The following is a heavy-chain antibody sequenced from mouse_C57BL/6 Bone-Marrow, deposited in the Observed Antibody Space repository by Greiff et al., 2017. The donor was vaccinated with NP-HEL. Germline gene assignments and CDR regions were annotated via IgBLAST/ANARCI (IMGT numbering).Heavy chain of an antibody. D-gene: IGHD1-1*01. V-gene: IGHV1-54*01. CDR3: ARGGVGLRGFAY. CDR1: GYAFTNYL. J-gene: IGHJ3*01. Sequence: QVQLKQSGAELVRPGTSVKVSCKASGYAFTNYLIEWVKQRPGQGLEWIGVINPGSGGTNYNEKFKGKATLTADKSSSTAYMQLSSLTSEDSADYCGARGGVGLRGFAYWGRGTLVTVSA. CDR2: INPGSGGT.